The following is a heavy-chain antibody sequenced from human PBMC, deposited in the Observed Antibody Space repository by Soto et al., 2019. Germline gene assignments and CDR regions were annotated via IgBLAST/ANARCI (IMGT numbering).Heavy chain of an antibody. D-gene: IGHD2-15*01. CDR3: ARTNRGNLDY. CDR2: IYYSGST. CDR1: GGSISSSIYY. J-gene: IGHJ4*02. Sequence: TSETLSLTCTVSGGSISSSIYYWGWIRQPPGKGLEWIGSIYYSGSTYYIPSLKSRVTISVDTSKNKFSMKLSSVTAADTAVYYCARTNRGNLDYWGQGTLVTVSS. V-gene: IGHV4-39*01.